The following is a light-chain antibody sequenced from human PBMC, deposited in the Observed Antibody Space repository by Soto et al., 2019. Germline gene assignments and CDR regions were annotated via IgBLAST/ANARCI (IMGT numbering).Light chain of an antibody. CDR3: QQYGSSLIT. CDR1: QSVHTF. Sequence: IVFTQSPYTLSLSPVEGASLSCRASQSVHTFLAWYQQKPGQAPRLLIYGASNRASGIPDRFSGYGSGTDFTLTISRLEPEDFAAYYCQQYGSSLITFGQGTRLEVK. V-gene: IGKV3-20*01. CDR2: GAS. J-gene: IGKJ5*01.